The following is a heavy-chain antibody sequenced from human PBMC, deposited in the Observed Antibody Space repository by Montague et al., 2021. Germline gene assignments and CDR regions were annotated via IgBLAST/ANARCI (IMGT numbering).Heavy chain of an antibody. J-gene: IGHJ4*02. CDR1: RITFSSYS. V-gene: IGHV3-48*02. Sequence: SLRLSCAASRITFSSYSMTWVRQAPGKGLEWLSYITGSRNNIYYADSVKGRFTISRDNANNLLYLQMNSLRDEDRAVYYCTRDRYRGGIDYWGQGTPVIVSS. CDR2: ITGSRNNI. D-gene: IGHD3-10*01. CDR3: TRDRYRGGIDY.